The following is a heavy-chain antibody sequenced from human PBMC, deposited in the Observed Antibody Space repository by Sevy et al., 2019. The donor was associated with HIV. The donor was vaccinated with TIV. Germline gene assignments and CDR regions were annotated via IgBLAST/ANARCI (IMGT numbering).Heavy chain of an antibody. V-gene: IGHV4-59*08. CDR2: IYYSGST. D-gene: IGHD6-19*01. J-gene: IGHJ5*02. CDR1: GGSISSYY. Sequence: SETLSLTCTVSGGSISSYYWSWIRQPPGKGLEWIGYIYYSGSTNYNPSLKSRVTISVDTSKNQFSLKPSSVTAADTAVYYCARHVPYSSGWYDSRNNWFDPWGQGTLVTVSS. CDR3: ARHVPYSSGWYDSRNNWFDP.